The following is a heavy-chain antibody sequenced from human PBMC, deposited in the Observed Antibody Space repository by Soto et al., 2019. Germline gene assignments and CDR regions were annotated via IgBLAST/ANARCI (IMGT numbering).Heavy chain of an antibody. Sequence: QVQLVESGGGVVQPGRSLRLSCAASGFTFSSYGMHWVRQAPGKGLEWVAVISYDGSNKYYADSVKGRFTISRDNSKNTLYLQMNRLRAEDTAVYYCAKDINYYDSLLGYWGQGTLVTVSS. CDR2: ISYDGSNK. CDR3: AKDINYYDSLLGY. V-gene: IGHV3-30*18. J-gene: IGHJ4*02. CDR1: GFTFSSYG. D-gene: IGHD3-22*01.